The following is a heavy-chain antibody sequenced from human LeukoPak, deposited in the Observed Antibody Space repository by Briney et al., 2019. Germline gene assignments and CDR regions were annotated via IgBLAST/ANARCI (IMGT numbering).Heavy chain of an antibody. J-gene: IGHJ6*03. CDR1: GFTFSSYA. Sequence: GGSLRLSCAASGFTFSSYAMTWVRQAPGKGLEWVSHISGSTTSTYYADSVKGRFTISRDNSKNTLYLQMNSLRAEDTAVYYCAKDRRPASDYYYFYMDVWGKGTTVTVSS. CDR3: AKDRRPASDYYYFYMDV. CDR2: ISGSTTST. V-gene: IGHV3-23*01.